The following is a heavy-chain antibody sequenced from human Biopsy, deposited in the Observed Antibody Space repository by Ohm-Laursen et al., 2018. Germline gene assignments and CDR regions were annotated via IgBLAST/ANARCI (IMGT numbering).Heavy chain of an antibody. V-gene: IGHV3-21*01. J-gene: IGHJ4*02. CDR2: VTTTSSYI. Sequence: GSLRLSCAASGFDFSDYSMSWVRQAPGKGLEWVSSVTTTSSYIYYADSVKGRFTISRDNAKNSLYLQMNSLGAEDTAVYYCARDYPSYSSVWYREPIIHCWGQGTLVTVSS. CDR1: GFDFSDYS. CDR3: ARDYPSYSSVWYREPIIHC. D-gene: IGHD6-19*01.